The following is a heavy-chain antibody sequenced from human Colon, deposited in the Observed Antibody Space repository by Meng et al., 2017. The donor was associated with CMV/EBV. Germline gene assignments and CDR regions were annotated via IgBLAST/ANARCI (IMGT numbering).Heavy chain of an antibody. CDR3: ARHYDSSWFGY. CDR1: GYSFNSYW. J-gene: IGHJ4*02. Sequence: GGSLRLSCKSSGYSFNSYWIGWVRQTPGKDLEWIGMIYPGDSKTIYSPFFQGRVTISADKSITTAYLQWSSLQASDTAMYYCARHYDSSWFGYWGQGTLVTSPQ. D-gene: IGHD6-13*01. V-gene: IGHV5-51*01. CDR2: IYPGDSKT.